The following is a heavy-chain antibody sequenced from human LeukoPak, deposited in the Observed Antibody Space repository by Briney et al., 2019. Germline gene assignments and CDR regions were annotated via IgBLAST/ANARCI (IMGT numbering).Heavy chain of an antibody. V-gene: IGHV3-15*01. D-gene: IGHD3-3*01. Sequence: TNGGTVDYAAPVKGRFTISRDDSKDTLYLQMNSLKPEDTAVYYCATDHRTIYGVVFPDYWGQGTLVTVSS. CDR3: ATDHRTIYGVVFPDY. J-gene: IGHJ4*02. CDR2: TNGGTV.